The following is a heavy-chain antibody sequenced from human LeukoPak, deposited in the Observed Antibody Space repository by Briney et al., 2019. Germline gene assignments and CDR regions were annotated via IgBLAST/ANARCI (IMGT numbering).Heavy chain of an antibody. CDR2: IWYDGSNK. J-gene: IGHJ4*02. D-gene: IGHD3-22*01. V-gene: IGHV3-33*06. CDR1: GFTFSSYG. CDR3: AKDRLFSRYYYDSSGYYAVDY. Sequence: GGSLRLSCAASGFTFSSYGMHWVRQAPGKGLEWVAVIWYDGSNKYYADSVKGRFTISRDNSKYTLYLQMNSLRAGDTAVYYCAKDRLFSRYYYDSSGYYAVDYWGQGTLVTVSS.